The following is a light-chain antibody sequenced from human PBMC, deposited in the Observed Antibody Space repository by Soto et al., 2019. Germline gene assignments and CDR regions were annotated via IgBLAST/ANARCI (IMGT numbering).Light chain of an antibody. J-gene: IGLJ1*01. CDR1: SSDVGSYNL. CDR3: CSYAGSSTFVYV. CDR2: EVS. Sequence: QSALTQPASVSGSPGQSITISCTGTSSDVGSYNLVSWYQQHPGKAPKLMIYEVSKRPSGVSNRFSGSKSGNTASLKIYGLQAEDEADYYCCSYAGSSTFVYVFGTGTKVTVL. V-gene: IGLV2-23*02.